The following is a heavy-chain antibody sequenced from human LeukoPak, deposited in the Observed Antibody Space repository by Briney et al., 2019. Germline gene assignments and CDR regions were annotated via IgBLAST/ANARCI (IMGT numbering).Heavy chain of an antibody. J-gene: IGHJ3*02. Sequence: TGGSLRLSCAASGFTFSSNAMSWVRQAPGKGLEWVSGISGSGGTTYYADSVKGRFTISRDNSKNMLYLQMNRLRAEDTAVYYCARDRGAYYDSSGYYYGDAFDIWGQGTMVTVSS. CDR2: ISGSGGTT. CDR3: ARDRGAYYDSSGYYYGDAFDI. D-gene: IGHD3-22*01. V-gene: IGHV3-23*01. CDR1: GFTFSSNA.